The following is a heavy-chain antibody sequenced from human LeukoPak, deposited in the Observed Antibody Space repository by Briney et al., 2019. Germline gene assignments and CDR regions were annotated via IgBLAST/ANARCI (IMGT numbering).Heavy chain of an antibody. Sequence: GGSLRLSCAASGFTFDDYAMHWARQAPGKGLEWVSLISGDGGSTYYADSVKGRFTISRDNSKNSLYLQMNSLRTEDTALYYCAKDGGDCSGGSCYGEGVFDYWGQGTLVTVSS. CDR1: GFTFDDYA. J-gene: IGHJ4*02. V-gene: IGHV3-43*02. CDR2: ISGDGGST. CDR3: AKDGGDCSGGSCYGEGVFDY. D-gene: IGHD2-15*01.